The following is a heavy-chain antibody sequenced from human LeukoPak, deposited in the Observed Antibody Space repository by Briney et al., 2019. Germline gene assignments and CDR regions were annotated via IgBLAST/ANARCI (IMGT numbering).Heavy chain of an antibody. CDR3: AGGQMFTSGGFDD. D-gene: IGHD6-19*01. Sequence: QPGGSLRLSCAASGXSISDHFMDWVRQAPGKGLEWVGRTRNKDFSYSIDYAASVKGRFTISRDHSENSLYLQMNSLKTEDTAVYYCAGGQMFTSGGFDDWGQGTLVTVSS. CDR1: GXSISDHF. J-gene: IGHJ4*02. V-gene: IGHV3-72*01. CDR2: TRNKDFSYSI.